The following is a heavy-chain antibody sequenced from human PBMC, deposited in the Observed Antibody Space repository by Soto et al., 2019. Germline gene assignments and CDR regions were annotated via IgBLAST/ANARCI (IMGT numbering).Heavy chain of an antibody. J-gene: IGHJ6*03. CDR2: INPSGGST. CDR1: GYTFTSYY. CDR3: ARDPSTVTTPYYYTDV. Sequence: ASVKVSCKASGYTFTSYYMHWVRQAPGQGLEWMGIINPSGGSTSYAQKFQGRVTMTRDTSTSTVYMELSSLRSEDTAVYYCARDPSTVTTPYYYTDVWGKGTTVTVSS. V-gene: IGHV1-46*03. D-gene: IGHD4-17*01.